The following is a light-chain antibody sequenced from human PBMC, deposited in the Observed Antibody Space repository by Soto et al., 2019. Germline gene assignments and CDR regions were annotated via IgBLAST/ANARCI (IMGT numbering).Light chain of an antibody. J-gene: IGKJ1*01. Sequence: DIQMTQSPSTLSASVGDRVTITCRASQSIDKWLAWYQQKPGKAHKLLIYKASILQSGVPSRFSGSGSGTEFTLTISSLQPDDVGSYFCQQYNRFSWTFGQGTKVEIK. CDR3: QQYNRFSWT. CDR2: KAS. CDR1: QSIDKW. V-gene: IGKV1-5*03.